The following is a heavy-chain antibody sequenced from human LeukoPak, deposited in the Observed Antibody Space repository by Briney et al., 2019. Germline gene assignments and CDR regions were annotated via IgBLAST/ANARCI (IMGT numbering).Heavy chain of an antibody. CDR1: GFTFSSSA. J-gene: IGHJ4*02. D-gene: IGHD2-15*01. CDR2: ISNNGGYT. CDR3: AKQLGYCSDGSCYFPY. Sequence: PGGSLRLSCAVSGFTFSSSAMSWVRQAPGKGLEWVSAISNNGGYTYYADSVQGRSTISRDNSKSTLCLQMNSLRAEDTAVYYCAKQLGYCSDGSCYFPYWGQGTLVTVSS. V-gene: IGHV3-23*01.